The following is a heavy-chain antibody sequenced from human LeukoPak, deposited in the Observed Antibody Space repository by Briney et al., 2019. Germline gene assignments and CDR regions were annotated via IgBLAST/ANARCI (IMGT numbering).Heavy chain of an antibody. D-gene: IGHD5-12*01. Sequence: GGSLRLSCAASGFTFSTYWMTWVRQVPGKGLEWVANIKHDGSEKYYVDSVKGRFTISRDNAKNSLYLQMNSLRAEDTALYYCAKDPASGYDFGGFDYWGQGTLVTVSS. V-gene: IGHV3-7*03. CDR1: GFTFSTYW. CDR2: IKHDGSEK. J-gene: IGHJ4*02. CDR3: AKDPASGYDFGGFDY.